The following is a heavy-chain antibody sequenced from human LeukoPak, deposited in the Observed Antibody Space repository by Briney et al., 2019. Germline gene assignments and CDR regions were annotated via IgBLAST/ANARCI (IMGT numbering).Heavy chain of an antibody. Sequence: GASVKVSCKASGYTFTGYYMHWVRQAPGQGLEWMGWINPNSGGTNYAQKFQGRVTMTRDTSISTAYMELSRLRSDDTAVYYCARPYHEGRWELPYDAFDIWGQGTMVTVSS. V-gene: IGHV1-2*02. D-gene: IGHD1-26*01. CDR3: ARPYHEGRWELPYDAFDI. CDR1: GYTFTGYY. CDR2: INPNSGGT. J-gene: IGHJ3*02.